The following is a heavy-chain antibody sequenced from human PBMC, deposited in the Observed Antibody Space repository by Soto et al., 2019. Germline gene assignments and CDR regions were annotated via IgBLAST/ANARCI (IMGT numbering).Heavy chain of an antibody. V-gene: IGHV1-69*02. CDR2: IIPILGIA. D-gene: IGHD6-13*01. Sequence: SVKVSCKASGGTFSSYTISWVRQAPGQGLEWMGRIIPILGIANYAQKFQGRVTITADKSTSTAYMELSSLRSEDTAVYYCVRSSSYYYYYYYMDVWGKGTTVTVSS. CDR1: GGTFSSYT. CDR3: VRSSSYYYYYYYMDV. J-gene: IGHJ6*03.